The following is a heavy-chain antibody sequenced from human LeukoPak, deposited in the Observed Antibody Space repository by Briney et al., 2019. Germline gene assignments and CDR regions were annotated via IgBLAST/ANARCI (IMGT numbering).Heavy chain of an antibody. Sequence: AASVKVSCKASGYTFTSNYIHWVRQAPGQGLEWMGMIYPRDGSTSYAQKFQGRDTVTRDTSTSTVHMELSGLRSEDTAVYYCARDQEGFDYWGQGTLVTVSS. J-gene: IGHJ4*02. CDR1: GYTFTSNY. V-gene: IGHV1-46*01. CDR3: ARDQEGFDY. CDR2: IYPRDGST.